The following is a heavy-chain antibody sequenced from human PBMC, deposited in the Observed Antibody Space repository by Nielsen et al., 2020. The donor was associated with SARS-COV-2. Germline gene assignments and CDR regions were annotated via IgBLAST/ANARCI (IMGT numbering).Heavy chain of an antibody. V-gene: IGHV5-51*01. Sequence: GESLKISCKTSGYIFTNYWIGWVRQVPGKGLEWMAIIYPSDSDTRFSPSLQGQVTVSADKSIDTAYLQWSSLKASDTAMYYCARCEIAAAAIWFDPWGQGTLVTVSS. J-gene: IGHJ5*02. D-gene: IGHD6-13*01. CDR1: GYIFTNYW. CDR3: ARCEIAAAAIWFDP. CDR2: IYPSDSDT.